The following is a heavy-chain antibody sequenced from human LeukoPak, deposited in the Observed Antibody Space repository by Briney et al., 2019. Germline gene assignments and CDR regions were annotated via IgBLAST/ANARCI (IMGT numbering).Heavy chain of an antibody. Sequence: SETLSLTCTVSGGSISSYYWSWLRQPPGKGLERMGYIYYSGSTNYNPYLTRRVTISVDTAKNQFPLTLMYVPAAATPAYYYSRDPGGDWFDPSGQGTLVTVSS. CDR1: GGSISSYY. V-gene: IGHV4-59*01. CDR2: IYYSGST. CDR3: SRDPGGDWFDP. D-gene: IGHD3-16*01. J-gene: IGHJ5*02.